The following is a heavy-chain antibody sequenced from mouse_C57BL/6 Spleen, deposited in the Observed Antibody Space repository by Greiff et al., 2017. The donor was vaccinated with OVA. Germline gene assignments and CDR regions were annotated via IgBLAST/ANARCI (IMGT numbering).Heavy chain of an antibody. CDR1: GFTFSDYG. Sequence: DVQLVESGGGLVKPGGSLKLSCAASGFTFSDYGMHWVRQAPEKGLEWVAYISSGSSTIYYADTVKGRFTISRDNAKNTLFLQMTSLRSEDTAMYYCARGSLRRDYYAMDYWGQGTSVTVSS. CDR2: ISSGSSTI. V-gene: IGHV5-17*01. D-gene: IGHD1-2*01. CDR3: ARGSLRRDYYAMDY. J-gene: IGHJ4*01.